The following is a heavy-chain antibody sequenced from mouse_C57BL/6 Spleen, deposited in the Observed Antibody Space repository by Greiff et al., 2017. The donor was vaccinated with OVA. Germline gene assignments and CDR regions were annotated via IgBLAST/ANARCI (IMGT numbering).Heavy chain of an antibody. J-gene: IGHJ4*01. CDR1: GYTFTSYG. V-gene: IGHV1-81*01. CDR3: ARRTEDYDYYYAMDY. D-gene: IGHD2-4*01. CDR2: IYPRSGNT. Sequence: QVQLQQSGAELARPGASVKLSCKASGYTFTSYGISWVKQRTGQGLEWIGEIYPRSGNTYYNEKFKGKATLTADKSSRTAYMELRSLTSEDSAVYFCARRTEDYDYYYAMDYWGQGTSVTVSS.